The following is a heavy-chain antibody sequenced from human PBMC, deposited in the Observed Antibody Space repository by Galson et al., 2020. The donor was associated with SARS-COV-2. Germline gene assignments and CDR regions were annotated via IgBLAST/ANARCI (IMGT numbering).Heavy chain of an antibody. D-gene: IGHD6-13*01. J-gene: IGHJ6*02. Sequence: SETLSLTCSVSGGSITSGSYYWGWIRQTPGKGLEWIGSIYCSGGSNYNPSLKSRVSMSVDTSNNKFSLKLTSVTAADTAVYYCARSYSSSWYSPTFYFGIDVWGQGTTVTVSS. CDR3: ARSYSSSWYSPTFYFGIDV. CDR1: GGSITSGSYY. V-gene: IGHV4-39*07. CDR2: IYCSGGS.